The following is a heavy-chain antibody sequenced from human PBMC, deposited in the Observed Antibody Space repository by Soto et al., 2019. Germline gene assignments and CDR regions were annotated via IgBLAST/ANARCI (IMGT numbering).Heavy chain of an antibody. V-gene: IGHV3-23*01. Sequence: EVQLLESGGDLVQPGGSLRLSCTTSGFTFSPFAMAWLRQAPGRGREWVAEILGSGDTFYAESMRGRVTISRDNSKSTLYLQMNSLRVDDTALYYCAKDRHPDGIWTFDSWGQGTLVTVSS. CDR1: GFTFSPFA. CDR3: AKDRHPDGIWTFDS. CDR2: ILGSGDT. D-gene: IGHD2-8*01. J-gene: IGHJ4*02.